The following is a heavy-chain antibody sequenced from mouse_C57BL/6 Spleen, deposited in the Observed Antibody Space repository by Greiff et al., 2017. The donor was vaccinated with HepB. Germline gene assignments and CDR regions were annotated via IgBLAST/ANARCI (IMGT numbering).Heavy chain of an antibody. D-gene: IGHD2-3*01. J-gene: IGHJ4*01. V-gene: IGHV5-6*01. CDR2: ISSGGSYT. Sequence: EVQGVESGGDLVKPGGSLKLSCAASGFTFSSYGMSWVRQTPDKRLEWVATISSGGSYTYYPDSVKGRFTISRDNAKNTLYLQMSSLKSEDTAMYYCARHEPLSIAIDYWGQGTSVTVSS. CDR3: ARHEPLSIAIDY. CDR1: GFTFSSYG.